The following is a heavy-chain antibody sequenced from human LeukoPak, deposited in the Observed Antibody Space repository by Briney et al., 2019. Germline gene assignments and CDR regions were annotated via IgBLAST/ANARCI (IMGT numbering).Heavy chain of an antibody. J-gene: IGHJ6*02. CDR3: ARVGLSSSWFLYYYYGMDV. D-gene: IGHD6-13*01. CDR2: INAGNGNT. Sequence: ASVKVSCKASGYTFTSYAMHWVRQAPGQRLEWMGWINAGNGNTKYSQKFQGRVTITRDTSASTAYMELSSLRSEDTAVYYCARVGLSSSWFLYYYYGMDVWGQGTTVTVSS. V-gene: IGHV1-3*01. CDR1: GYTFTSYA.